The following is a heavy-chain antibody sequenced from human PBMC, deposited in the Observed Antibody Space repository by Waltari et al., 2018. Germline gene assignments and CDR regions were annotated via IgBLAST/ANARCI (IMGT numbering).Heavy chain of an antibody. D-gene: IGHD3-3*02. J-gene: IGHJ4*02. CDR2: IRCDGRSI. V-gene: IGHV3-23*01. Sequence: EVQLLESGGGLVQPGGSLRLSCAASGFTFNNHAMSWVRQAPGKGLDWVSVIRCDGRSIYSADSVRDRFTIARDNSRNTLYLEMNSLRAADTAVYYCARDWRRSLEFFDWLLFALDFWGQGTLVAVSS. CDR3: ARDWRRSLEFFDWLLFALDF. CDR1: GFTFNNHA.